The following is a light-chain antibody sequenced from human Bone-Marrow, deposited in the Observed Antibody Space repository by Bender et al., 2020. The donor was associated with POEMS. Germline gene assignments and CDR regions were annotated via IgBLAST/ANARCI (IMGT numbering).Light chain of an antibody. CDR1: GSNIGGYP. Sequence: QSVLTQPPSASGTPGQRVTISCSGSGSNIGGYPVNWYQQLPGTAPRLLIYTNNERPSGVPDRFSGSNSGNTATLTITETQAMDEADYYCQTWDGATPVFGGGTKLTVL. CDR3: QTWDGATPV. J-gene: IGLJ2*01. CDR2: TNN. V-gene: IGLV1-44*01.